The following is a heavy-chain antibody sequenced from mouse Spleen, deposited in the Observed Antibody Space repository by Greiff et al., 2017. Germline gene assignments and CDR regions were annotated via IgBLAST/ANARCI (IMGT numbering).Heavy chain of an antibody. Sequence: VQLQQSGAELVKPGASVKLSCKASGYTFTSYWMHWVKQRPGQGLEWIGEINPSNGRTNYNEKFKSKATLTVDKSSSTAYMQLSSLTSEDSAVYYCAVYYGYDKFAYWGQGTLVTVSA. CDR1: GYTFTSYW. CDR2: INPSNGRT. V-gene: IGHV1S81*02. D-gene: IGHD2-2*01. J-gene: IGHJ3*01. CDR3: AVYYGYDKFAY.